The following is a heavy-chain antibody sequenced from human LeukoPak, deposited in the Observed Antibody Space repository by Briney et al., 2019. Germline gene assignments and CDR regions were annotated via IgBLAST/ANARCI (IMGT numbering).Heavy chain of an antibody. D-gene: IGHD5-12*01. CDR1: GGSISSYY. Sequence: SETLSLTCTVSGGSISSYYWSWIRQPPGKGLEWIGYIYYTGNTNHNPSLKSRVTISVDTSKNQFSLKLSSVTAADTAVYYCAGGPLGGGYTYFDYWGQGTLVTVSS. V-gene: IGHV4-59*01. CDR2: IYYTGNT. J-gene: IGHJ4*02. CDR3: AGGPLGGGYTYFDY.